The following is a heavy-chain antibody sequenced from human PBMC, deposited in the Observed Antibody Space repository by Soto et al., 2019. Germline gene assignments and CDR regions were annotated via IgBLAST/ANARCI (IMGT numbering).Heavy chain of an antibody. J-gene: IGHJ6*02. CDR3: ARGPLPAAGSYYYYGMDV. Sequence: GGSLRLSCAASGFTFSSYSMNWVRQAPGKGLEWVSSISSSSSYIYYADSVKGRFTISRDNAKNSLYLQMNSLRAEDTAVYYCARGPLPAAGSYYYYGMDVWGQGTTVTVSS. D-gene: IGHD6-13*01. CDR1: GFTFSSYS. V-gene: IGHV3-21*01. CDR2: ISSSSSYI.